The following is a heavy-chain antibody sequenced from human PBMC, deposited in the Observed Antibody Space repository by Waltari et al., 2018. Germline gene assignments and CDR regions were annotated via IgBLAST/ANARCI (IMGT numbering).Heavy chain of an antibody. CDR2: IYYSGST. V-gene: IGHV4-59*11. Sequence: QVQLQESGPGLVRPPATLSLTCTAPGGSISSHYCSWIRQPPGKGLEWIGYIYYSGSTNYNPSLKSRVTISVDTSKNQFSLKLSSVTVADTAVYYCARDVSGSYYYWGQGTLVTVSS. CDR3: ARDVSGSYYY. J-gene: IGHJ4*02. CDR1: GGSISSHY. D-gene: IGHD1-26*01.